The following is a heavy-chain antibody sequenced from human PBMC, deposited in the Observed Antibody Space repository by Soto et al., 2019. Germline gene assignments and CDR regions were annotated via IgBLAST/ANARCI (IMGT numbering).Heavy chain of an antibody. CDR2: INSISSST. D-gene: IGHD3-3*01. CDR1: GFTFSTYS. CDR3: ARSFIRFLEWLSDMDV. V-gene: IGHV3-48*04. J-gene: IGHJ6*03. Sequence: PGGSLRLSCAASGFTFSTYSMNWVRQAPGKGLEWVSFINSISSSTYYADSVRGRFTISRDNAKNSLYLQMNSLRAEDTAVYYCARSFIRFLEWLSDMDVWGKGTTVTVSS.